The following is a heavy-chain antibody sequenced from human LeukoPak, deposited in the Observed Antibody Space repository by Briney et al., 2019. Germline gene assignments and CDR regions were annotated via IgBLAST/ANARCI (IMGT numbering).Heavy chain of an antibody. D-gene: IGHD6-19*01. CDR2: MSYDGSNK. V-gene: IGHV3-30*18. Sequence: PGRSLRLSCAASGFTFSTYGIHWVRQAPGKGLEWVAFMSYDGSNKYYADSVKGRFTISRDNSKNTLYLQMNSLRAEDTAVYYCAKTELHSSGWYYFDYWGQGTLVTVSS. J-gene: IGHJ4*02. CDR1: GFTFSTYG. CDR3: AKTELHSSGWYYFDY.